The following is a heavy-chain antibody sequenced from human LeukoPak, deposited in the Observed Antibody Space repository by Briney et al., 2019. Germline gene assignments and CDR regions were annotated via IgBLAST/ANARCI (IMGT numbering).Heavy chain of an antibody. CDR3: ARRSRQWLASYYYYYYMDV. Sequence: SETLSLTCAVYGGSFSGYYWSWIRQPPGKGLEWIGEINHSGSTNYNPSLKSRVTISVDTSKNQFSLKLSSVTAADTAVYYCARRSRQWLASYYYYYYMDVWGKGTTVTISS. J-gene: IGHJ6*03. D-gene: IGHD6-19*01. CDR2: INHSGST. CDR1: GGSFSGYY. V-gene: IGHV4-34*01.